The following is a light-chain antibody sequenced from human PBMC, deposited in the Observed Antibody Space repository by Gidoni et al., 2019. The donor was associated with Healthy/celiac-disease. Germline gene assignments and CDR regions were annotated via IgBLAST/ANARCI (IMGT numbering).Light chain of an antibody. CDR1: SSNIGNNA. V-gene: IGLV1-36*01. CDR3: AAWDDSLNGPV. J-gene: IGLJ3*02. Sequence: QSVLTQPPSVSEAPRQRVTISCSGSSSNIGNNAVHWYQQLPGKAPKLLIYYDDLLPSGVSDRFSGAKSCTSASLAISGLQSEDEADYYFAAWDDSLNGPVFGGGTKLTVL. CDR2: YDD.